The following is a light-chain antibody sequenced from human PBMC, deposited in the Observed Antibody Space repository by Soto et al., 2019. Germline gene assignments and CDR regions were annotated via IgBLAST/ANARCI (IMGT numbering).Light chain of an antibody. V-gene: IGKV3-11*01. CDR2: DAS. J-gene: IGKJ4*01. CDR1: QSVGSY. CDR3: QHRSNWPLT. Sequence: EIVLTQSPATLSLSPGERATLSCRASQSVGSYLAWYQQRRGQAPRLLIYDASNRATGISARFTGSGSGTDFTPTISSLEPEDFAIYYCQHRSNWPLTFGGGTKVEIK.